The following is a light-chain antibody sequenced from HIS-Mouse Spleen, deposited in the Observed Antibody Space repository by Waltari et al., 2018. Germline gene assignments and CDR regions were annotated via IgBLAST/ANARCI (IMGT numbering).Light chain of an antibody. J-gene: IGLJ3*02. V-gene: IGLV2-23*01. CDR2: EGS. Sequence: QSALTQPASVSGSPGPSIPIPCTGTSSHVGSYNIVSWYQQHPGKAPKLMIYEGSKRPSGVSNRFSGSKSGNTASLTISGLQAEDEADYYCCSYAGSSTWVFGGGTKLTVL. CDR1: SSHVGSYNI. CDR3: CSYAGSSTWV.